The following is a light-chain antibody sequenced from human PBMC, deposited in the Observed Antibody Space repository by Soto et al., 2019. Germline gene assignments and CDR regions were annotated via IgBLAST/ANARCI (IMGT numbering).Light chain of an antibody. J-gene: IGLJ1*01. CDR2: EVT. V-gene: IGLV2-14*01. CDR3: GSYTTTYVRI. CDR1: SSDVGGYNY. Sequence: QSVLTQPPSASGSPGQSVTISCTGTSSDVGGYNYVSWYQQHPGKAPKLMIYEVTNRPSGVSDRFSGSKSGNVASLTISGLQAADEADYYCGSYTTTYVRIFGTGTKVTVL.